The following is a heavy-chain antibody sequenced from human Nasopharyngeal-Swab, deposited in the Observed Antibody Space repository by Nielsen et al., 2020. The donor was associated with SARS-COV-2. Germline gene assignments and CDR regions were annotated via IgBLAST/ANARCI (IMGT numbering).Heavy chain of an antibody. CDR1: GFTFSDHS. Sequence: GGSLRPSCAASGFTFSDHSMIWVRQAPGQGLEWVSYISGSGSTLYYADSVKGRITVSRDNAKSSVYLQMSSLRDEDTAVYYCTRGDGALTYFDYWGQGTLVSVSS. CDR2: ISGSGSTL. V-gene: IGHV3-48*02. D-gene: IGHD4-17*01. J-gene: IGHJ4*02. CDR3: TRGDGALTYFDY.